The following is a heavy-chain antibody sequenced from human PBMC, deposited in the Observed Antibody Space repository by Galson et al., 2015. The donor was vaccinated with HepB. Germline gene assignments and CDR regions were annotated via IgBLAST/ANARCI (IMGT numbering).Heavy chain of an antibody. D-gene: IGHD3-10*01. CDR2: IYYSGTT. CDR1: GGSISRSGYY. V-gene: IGHV4-39*07. Sequence: DTLSLTCTVSGGSISRSGYYWGWIRQPPGKGLEWIGSIYYSGTTFYNPSLKSRLTISVDTSKNQFSLKLSSVTAADTAVYYCARGGGYYYMDVWGKGTTVTVSS. J-gene: IGHJ6*03. CDR3: ARGGGYYYMDV.